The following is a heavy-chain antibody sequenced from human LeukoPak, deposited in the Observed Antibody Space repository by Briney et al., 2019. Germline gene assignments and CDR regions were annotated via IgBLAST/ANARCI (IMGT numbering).Heavy chain of an antibody. CDR2: INPSGGST. Sequence: ASVKVSCKASGYTFTSYYMHWVRQAPGQGLEWMGIINPSGGSTSYAQKFQGRVTMTRDMSTSTVYMELSSLRSEDTAVYFCAREQTDCSGGSCYFDYWGQGTLVTVSS. D-gene: IGHD2-15*01. CDR3: AREQTDCSGGSCYFDY. CDR1: GYTFTSYY. J-gene: IGHJ4*02. V-gene: IGHV1-46*01.